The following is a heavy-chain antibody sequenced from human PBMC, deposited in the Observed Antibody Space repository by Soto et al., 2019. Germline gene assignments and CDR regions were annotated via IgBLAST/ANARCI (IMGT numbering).Heavy chain of an antibody. CDR1: GFTFSSYA. CDR3: AKDIRYSTEWYQAFDY. J-gene: IGHJ4*02. V-gene: IGHV3-30-3*01. CDR2: ISYDGSNK. D-gene: IGHD6-19*01. Sequence: GGSLRLSCAASGFTFSSYAMHWVRQAPGKGLEWVAVISYDGSNKYYADSVKGRFTISRDNSKNTLYLQMNSLRVEDTAVYYCAKDIRYSTEWYQAFDYWGQGTLVTVSS.